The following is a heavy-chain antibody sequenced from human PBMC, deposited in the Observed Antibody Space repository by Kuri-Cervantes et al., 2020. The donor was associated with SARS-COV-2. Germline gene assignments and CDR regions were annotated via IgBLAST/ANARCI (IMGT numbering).Heavy chain of an antibody. V-gene: IGHV4-59*01. CDR1: GFTFSSYA. CDR2: IYYSGST. D-gene: IGHD2-2*01. Sequence: SQTLSLTCAASGFTFSSYAMHWIRQTPGKGLEWIGYIYYSGSTNYNPSLKSRVTISVDTSKNQFSLELNSVTAADTAVYYCARDTRRLCSSTSCYYHRGYFDYWGQGTLVTVSS. CDR3: ARDTRRLCSSTSCYYHRGYFDY. J-gene: IGHJ4*02.